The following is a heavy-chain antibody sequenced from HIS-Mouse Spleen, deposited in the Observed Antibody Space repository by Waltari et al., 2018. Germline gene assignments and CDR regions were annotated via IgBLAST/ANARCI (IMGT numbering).Heavy chain of an antibody. V-gene: IGHV4-38-2*02. Sequence: QVQLQESGPGLVKPSETLSLTCTVSGYSISSGYYWGWIRQPPGKGLEWIGSIYHIGSTYYNPSLKSRVTISVDTSKNQFSLKLSSVTAADTAVYYCARVKTWGQGTLVTVSS. CDR3: ARVKT. CDR1: GYSISSGYY. CDR2: IYHIGST. J-gene: IGHJ5*02.